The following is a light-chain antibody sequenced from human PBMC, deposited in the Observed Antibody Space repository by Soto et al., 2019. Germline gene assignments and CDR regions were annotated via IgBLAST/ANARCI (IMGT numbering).Light chain of an antibody. V-gene: IGKV1-5*01. CDR2: YAS. Sequence: VNKSPSTVSAYQGDRVTISCRASQNIGRWLAWYQQKPGTAPNLLIYYASNLRGGVPSRFSGGGSGTEFTLTISSLQPDDIATYSCQHYNSYSWPFGQVTIVDIK. CDR3: QHYNSYSWP. CDR1: QNIGRW. J-gene: IGKJ1*01.